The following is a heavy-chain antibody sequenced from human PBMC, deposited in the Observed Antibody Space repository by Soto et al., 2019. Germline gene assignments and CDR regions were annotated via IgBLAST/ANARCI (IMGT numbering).Heavy chain of an antibody. CDR3: AKQSKWSSTSCYSEGSTCPLDC. J-gene: IGHJ4*02. CDR2: TSATGSTT. CDR1: GFTFSTHA. D-gene: IGHD2-2*02. V-gene: IGHV3-23*01. Sequence: GGSLRLSCAVSGFTFSTHAMSWVRQAPGKGLEWVSGTSATGSTTYYADSVKGQFTISRDNSKNTLYLQMNSLRAEDTAVYYCAKQSKWSSTSCYSEGSTCPLDCWGQGTLVTVSS.